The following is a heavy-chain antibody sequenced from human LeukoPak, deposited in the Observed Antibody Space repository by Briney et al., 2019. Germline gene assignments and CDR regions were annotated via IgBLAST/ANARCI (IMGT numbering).Heavy chain of an antibody. CDR2: IYTSGST. V-gene: IGHV4-4*07. CDR3: ARDSYYYDSSGYSPFDY. J-gene: IGHJ4*02. Sequence: SETLSLTCTVSGGSISSYYWSWIRQPAGKGLEWIGRIYTSGSTNYNPSLKSRVTMSVGTSKNQFSLKLSSVTAADTAVYYCARDSYYYDSSGYSPFDYWGQGTLVTVSS. CDR1: GGSISSYY. D-gene: IGHD3-22*01.